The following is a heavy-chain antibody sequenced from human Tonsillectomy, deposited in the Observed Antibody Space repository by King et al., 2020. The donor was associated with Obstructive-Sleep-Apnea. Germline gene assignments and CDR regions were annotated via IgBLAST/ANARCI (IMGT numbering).Heavy chain of an antibody. V-gene: IGHV3-48*04. J-gene: IGHJ4*02. Sequence: EVQVVESGGGLVQPGGSLRLSCVASGVTFSTYSMNWVRQAPGKGLEWISYISSSSHTIYYADSVKGRFAISRDNAKNSLYLQMNSVRVEDTAVYYCADTNNWDFWGQGTLVTVSS. CDR3: ADTNNWDF. D-gene: IGHD5-24*01. CDR1: GVTFSTYS. CDR2: ISSSSHTI.